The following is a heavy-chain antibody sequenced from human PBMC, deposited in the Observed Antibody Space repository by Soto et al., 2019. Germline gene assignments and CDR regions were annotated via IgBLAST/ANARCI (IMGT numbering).Heavy chain of an antibody. D-gene: IGHD5-12*01. CDR1: GFSLSTSGVG. V-gene: IGHV2-5*02. J-gene: IGHJ4*02. CDR3: AHSEDRYSGYDVWGDYFDY. Sequence: QITLKESGPTLVKPTQTLTLTCTFSGFSLSTSGVGVGWIRQPPGKALEWLALIYWDDDKRYSPSLKSRLTITKDTSKNQVVLTMTNMDPVDTATYYCAHSEDRYSGYDVWGDYFDYWGQGTLVTVSS. CDR2: IYWDDDK.